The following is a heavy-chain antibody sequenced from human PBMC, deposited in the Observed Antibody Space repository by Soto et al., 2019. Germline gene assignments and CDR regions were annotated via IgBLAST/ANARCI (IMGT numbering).Heavy chain of an antibody. V-gene: IGHV3-33*01. D-gene: IGHD6-13*01. CDR2: IWNDGTTQ. CDR3: VRGIPSQYTSNWLYWYFDL. J-gene: IGHJ2*01. Sequence: VQLVESGGGVVQPGRSLRLSCAASEFVYSTYAMHWVRLSPGKGLEWVALIWNDGTTQNYLDSVKGRFIISRDNSLNTLHLEMDSLRAEDSGVYFCVRGIPSQYTSNWLYWYFDLWGRGTQVTVSA. CDR1: EFVYSTYA.